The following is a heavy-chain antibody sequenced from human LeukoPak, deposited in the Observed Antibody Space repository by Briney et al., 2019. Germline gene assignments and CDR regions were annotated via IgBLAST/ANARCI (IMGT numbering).Heavy chain of an antibody. J-gene: IGHJ6*04. CDR2: INGGNGNT. V-gene: IGHV1-3*01. Sequence: ASVKVSCKASGYTFTTYAMHWVRQAPGQRLEWMGWINGGNGNTKYSQKFQGSVTISRDTSASTAYMELSSLRSEDTAVYYCARDKIKELLPEGGVMDVWAKGTRLTVP. D-gene: IGHD3-10*01. CDR1: GYTFTTYA. CDR3: ARDKIKELLPEGGVMDV.